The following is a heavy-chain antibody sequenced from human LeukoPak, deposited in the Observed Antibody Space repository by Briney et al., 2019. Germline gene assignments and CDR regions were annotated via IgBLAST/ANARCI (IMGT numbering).Heavy chain of an antibody. Sequence: ASVKVSCKVSRYTLTELFMHWVRQAPGNGLEWMGGFDPEDGETIYAQKFQGRVTMTEDTSTDTAYMELSSLRSEDTAVYYCATDPHRRPNYYYYYGMDVWGQGTTVTVS. D-gene: IGHD1-1*01. J-gene: IGHJ6*02. CDR1: RYTLTELF. V-gene: IGHV1-24*01. CDR2: FDPEDGET. CDR3: ATDPHRRPNYYYYYGMDV.